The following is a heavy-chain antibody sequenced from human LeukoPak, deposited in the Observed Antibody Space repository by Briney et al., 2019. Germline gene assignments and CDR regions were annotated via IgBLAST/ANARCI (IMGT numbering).Heavy chain of an antibody. CDR1: GFTFSSYG. Sequence: PGRSLRLSCAASGFTFSSYGMHWVRQAPGKGLEWVAVIWYDGSNKYYADSVKGRFTISRDNSKNTLYLQMNSLRAEDTAVYYCARDSGSYYADYWGQGTPVTVSS. CDR3: ARDSGSYYADY. D-gene: IGHD1-26*01. CDR2: IWYDGSNK. V-gene: IGHV3-33*01. J-gene: IGHJ4*02.